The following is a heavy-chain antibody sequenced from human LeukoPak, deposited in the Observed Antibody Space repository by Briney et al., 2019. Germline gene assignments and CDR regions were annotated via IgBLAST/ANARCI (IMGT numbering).Heavy chain of an antibody. J-gene: IGHJ2*01. CDR1: GFTFSAYS. CDR3: ARTEGTWYFDL. Sequence: PGGSLRLSCAASGFTFSAYSMNWVRQAPGKGLEWVSYISSWSSIIYYAGSVKGRFTISRDNAKNSLYLQMNNLRAEDTAVYYCARTEGTWYFDLWGRGTLVTVSS. D-gene: IGHD3-10*01. V-gene: IGHV3-48*04. CDR2: ISSWSSII.